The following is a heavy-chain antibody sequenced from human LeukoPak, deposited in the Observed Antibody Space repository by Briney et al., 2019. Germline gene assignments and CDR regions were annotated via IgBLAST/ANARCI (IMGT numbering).Heavy chain of an antibody. CDR3: ASHLGYSYGDFDY. CDR2: INPNSGGT. CDR1: GYTFTGYY. J-gene: IGHJ4*02. V-gene: IGHV1-2*02. Sequence: HGASVKVSCKASGYTFTGYYMHWVRQAPGQGLEWMGWINPNSGGTNYAQKFQGRVTMTRDTSISTAYMELSRLRSDDTAVYHCASHLGYSYGDFDYWGQGTLVTVSS. D-gene: IGHD5-18*01.